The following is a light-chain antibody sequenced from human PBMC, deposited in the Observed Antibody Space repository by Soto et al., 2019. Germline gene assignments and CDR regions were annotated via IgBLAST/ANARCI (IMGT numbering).Light chain of an antibody. Sequence: QSALTQPASVSGSPGQSITIPCTGTSSDIGAYNYVSWCQQYPGKAPKLMIYDVSNRPSGVSNRFSGSKSGNTASLTISELQAEDEADYYCSSYATSTTLPYVFGTGTKVTVL. CDR1: SSDIGAYNY. CDR3: SSYATSTTLPYV. CDR2: DVS. J-gene: IGLJ1*01. V-gene: IGLV2-14*01.